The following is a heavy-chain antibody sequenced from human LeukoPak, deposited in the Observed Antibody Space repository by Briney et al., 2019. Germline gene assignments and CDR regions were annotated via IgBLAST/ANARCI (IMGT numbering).Heavy chain of an antibody. J-gene: IGHJ4*02. Sequence: GGSLRLSCAASGFTLSNAYMSWVRQAPGKGLEWVGRIRSKTDGGTIDYAAHVEDRFTISRDDSKNTLYLQMNSLKTEDTAVYYCTTAVAGTVRIDYWGQGTLVTVSS. CDR2: IRSKTDGGTI. CDR3: TTAVAGTVRIDY. CDR1: GFTLSNAY. V-gene: IGHV3-15*01. D-gene: IGHD6-19*01.